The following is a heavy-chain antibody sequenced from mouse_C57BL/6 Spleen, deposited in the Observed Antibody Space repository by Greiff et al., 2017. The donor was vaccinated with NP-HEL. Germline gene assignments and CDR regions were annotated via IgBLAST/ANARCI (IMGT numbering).Heavy chain of an antibody. V-gene: IGHV1-82*01. CDR3: ARPYGSSYWYFDV. CDR1: GYAFSSSW. Sequence: QVQLQQSGPELVKPGASVKISCKASGYAFSSSWMNWVKQRPGKGLEWIGRIYPGDGDTNYNGKFKGKATLTADKSSSTAYMQLSSLTSEDSAVYFCARPYGSSYWYFDVWGKGTTVTVSS. J-gene: IGHJ1*03. CDR2: IYPGDGDT. D-gene: IGHD1-1*01.